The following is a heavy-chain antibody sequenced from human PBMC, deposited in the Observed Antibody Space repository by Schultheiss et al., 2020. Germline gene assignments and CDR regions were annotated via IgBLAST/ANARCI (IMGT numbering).Heavy chain of an antibody. J-gene: IGHJ6*02. V-gene: IGHV1-8*01. Sequence: ASVKVSCKASGYTFTSYDINWVRQATGQGLEWMGWMNPNSGNTGYAQKFQGRVTMTRNTSISTAYMELSSLRSEDTAVYYCARTSLEYCSSTSCQHYYYGMDVWGQGTTVTVS. CDR3: ARTSLEYCSSTSCQHYYYGMDV. CDR1: GYTFTSYD. D-gene: IGHD2-2*01. CDR2: MNPNSGNT.